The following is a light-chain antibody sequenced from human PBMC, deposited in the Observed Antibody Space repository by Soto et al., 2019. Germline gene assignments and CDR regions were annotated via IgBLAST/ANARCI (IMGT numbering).Light chain of an antibody. Sequence: QSVLTQPASVSGSPGQSITISCTGTSSDVGGYNYVSWYQLHPGKAPKLMVYEVSNRPSGVSNRFSGSKSGNTASLTISGLPAEDEADYYCSSYTSSTAYVFGTGTKLTVL. CDR1: SSDVGGYNY. CDR2: EVS. J-gene: IGLJ1*01. CDR3: SSYTSSTAYV. V-gene: IGLV2-14*01.